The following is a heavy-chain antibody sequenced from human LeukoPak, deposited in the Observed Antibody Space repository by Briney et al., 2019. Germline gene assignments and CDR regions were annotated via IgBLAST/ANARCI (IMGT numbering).Heavy chain of an antibody. CDR1: GFTLSSSW. Sequence: PGGSLRLSCAVSGFTLSSSWMHWVRQAPGKGLVWVSRINTGGSSTAYADSVKGRFTISRDNAENTLYLQMNSLRVEETAVYYCARPYSSAWANALDIWGQGTMVTVSS. V-gene: IGHV3-74*01. CDR3: ARPYSSAWANALDI. D-gene: IGHD6-19*01. J-gene: IGHJ3*02. CDR2: INTGGSST.